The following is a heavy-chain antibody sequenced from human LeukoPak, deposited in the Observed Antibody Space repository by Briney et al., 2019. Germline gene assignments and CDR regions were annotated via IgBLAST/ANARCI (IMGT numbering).Heavy chain of an antibody. CDR3: ARSIPAAISYYFDY. J-gene: IGHJ4*02. CDR2: IIPILGIA. CDR1: GGTFSSYA. V-gene: IGHV1-69*04. Sequence: SVTVSCKASGGTFSSYAISWVRHAPGQGLEWMGRIIPILGIANYAQKFQGRVTITVDKSTSTAYMELSSLRSEDTAVYYCARSIPAAISYYFDYWGQGTLVTVSS. D-gene: IGHD2-2*01.